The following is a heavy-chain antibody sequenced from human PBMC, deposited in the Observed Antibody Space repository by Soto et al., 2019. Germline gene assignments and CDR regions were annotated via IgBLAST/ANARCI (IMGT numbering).Heavy chain of an antibody. CDR2: IVVVSGST. CDR3: SADHPHMAMGWPV. D-gene: IGHD1-26*01. Sequence: SVKVSCKASGFDFGSFGIQFLRQTRGRGLEWIGWIVVVSGSTNYARQFQGGVAISRDMSSSTAYLDLYDLKSDDTAVYFCSADHPHMAMGWPVWGR. V-gene: IGHV1-58*02. J-gene: IGHJ2*01. CDR1: GFDFGSFG.